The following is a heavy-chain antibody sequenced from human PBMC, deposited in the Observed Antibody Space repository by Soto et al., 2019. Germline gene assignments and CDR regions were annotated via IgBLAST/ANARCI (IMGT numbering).Heavy chain of an antibody. CDR3: ARVSERQLWLYFDY. Sequence: SSETLSLTCTVSGGSISSYYWSWIRQPPGKGLEWIGYIYYSGSTYYNPSLKSRVTISVDTSKNQFSLKLSSVTAADTAVYYCARVSERQLWLYFDYWGQGTLVTVSS. D-gene: IGHD5-18*01. J-gene: IGHJ4*02. CDR2: IYYSGST. V-gene: IGHV4-59*12. CDR1: GGSISSYY.